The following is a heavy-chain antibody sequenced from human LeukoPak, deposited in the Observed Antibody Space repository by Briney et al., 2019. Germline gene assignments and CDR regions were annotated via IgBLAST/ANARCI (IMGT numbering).Heavy chain of an antibody. CDR3: AREGYDSRMYYYMDV. Sequence: SETLSLTCTVSGGSITSGSYYWSWIRQPAGKGLEWIGRIYISGSTNYNPSLKSRVTISVDTSKNQFSLKLSSLTAADTAVYYCAREGYDSRMYYYMDVWGKGTTVTVSS. D-gene: IGHD3-22*01. CDR2: IYISGST. V-gene: IGHV4-61*02. J-gene: IGHJ6*03. CDR1: GGSITSGSYY.